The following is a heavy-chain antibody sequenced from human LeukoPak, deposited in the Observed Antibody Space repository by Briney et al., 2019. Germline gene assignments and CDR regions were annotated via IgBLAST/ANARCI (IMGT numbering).Heavy chain of an antibody. J-gene: IGHJ4*02. V-gene: IGHV3-23*01. CDR1: GFRFSSYA. CDR3: AKDERNWNYNLASQTYD. Sequence: GGSLRLSCAASGFRFSSYAMSWVRQAPGKGLEWVSAISGSGASTYYADSVKGRFTVSRDNSKNTLYLQMSSLRAEDTAVYYCAKDERNWNYNLASQTYDWGQGTLVTVSS. CDR2: ISGSGAST. D-gene: IGHD1-7*01.